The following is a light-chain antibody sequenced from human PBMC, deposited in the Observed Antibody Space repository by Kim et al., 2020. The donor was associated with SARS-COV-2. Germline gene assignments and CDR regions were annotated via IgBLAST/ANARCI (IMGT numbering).Light chain of an antibody. CDR1: NSNIGAGYD. CDR2: NND. V-gene: IGLV1-40*01. J-gene: IGLJ1*01. Sequence: QSVLTQPPSVSGAPGQRVTISCTGSNSNIGAGYDVHWYQHLPGTALKVLIHNNDNRPSGVPDRFSGSRSGTSASLAITGLQAEDEADFYCQSSDSTLSGYVFGSGTKVTVL. CDR3: QSSDSTLSGYV.